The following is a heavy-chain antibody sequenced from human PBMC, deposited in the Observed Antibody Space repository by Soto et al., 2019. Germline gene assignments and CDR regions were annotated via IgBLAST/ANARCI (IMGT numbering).Heavy chain of an antibody. CDR1: GYTFTAYY. J-gene: IGHJ4*02. Sequence: VSVKVSCKASGYTFTAYYMHWVRQAPGQGLEWMGWVNPGNGTTSFAQKFQGRVTMTRDTSISTAYMELSGLRSDDTAMYYCARDTYANFDYWGQGTLVTVSS. CDR2: VNPGNGTT. V-gene: IGHV1-2*02. D-gene: IGHD2-8*01. CDR3: ARDTYANFDY.